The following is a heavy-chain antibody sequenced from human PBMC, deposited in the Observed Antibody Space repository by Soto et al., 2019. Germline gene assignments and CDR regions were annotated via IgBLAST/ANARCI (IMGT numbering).Heavy chain of an antibody. V-gene: IGHV3-64D*06. J-gene: IGHJ6*02. CDR3: VKGSSSDYYLGYYGMDV. Sequence: GSLILSCAASGFSFITYALHWVRQAAGEGLNHVSSINPSGSSTFYATSVRGRFTISRDNLKNTLNLQMSSLRAEDTAVYYCVKGSSSDYYLGYYGMDVWGQGTTVTVSS. CDR1: GFSFITYA. CDR2: INPSGSST. D-gene: IGHD3-22*01.